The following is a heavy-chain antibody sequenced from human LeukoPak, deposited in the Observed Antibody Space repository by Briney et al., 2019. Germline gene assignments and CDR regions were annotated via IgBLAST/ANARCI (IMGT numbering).Heavy chain of an antibody. D-gene: IGHD6-13*01. CDR2: IYYSGST. CDR1: GGSISSYY. Sequence: PSETLSLTCTVSGGSISSYYWSWIRQPPGKGLEWIGYIYYSGSTNYNPSLKSRVTISVDTSKNQFSLKLSSVTAADTAVYYCARVSLDSSSWYRGGEYYYYYYMDVWGKGTTVTISS. V-gene: IGHV4-59*01. CDR3: ARVSLDSSSWYRGGEYYYYYYMDV. J-gene: IGHJ6*03.